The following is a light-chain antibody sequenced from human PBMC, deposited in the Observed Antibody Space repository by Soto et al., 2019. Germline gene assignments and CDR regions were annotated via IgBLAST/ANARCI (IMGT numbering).Light chain of an antibody. J-gene: IGKJ1*01. CDR1: QTVNSDY. CDR3: QQYGSLGT. CDR2: ATS. Sequence: EVVLTQSPGTLSLSPGETATLSCRASQTVNSDYLAWFQQRPGQAPRLLIFATSRRATDIPDRFSGSGSGTDFTLAIRRLEPEDFAVYYCQQYGSLGTFGQGTKVDI. V-gene: IGKV3-20*01.